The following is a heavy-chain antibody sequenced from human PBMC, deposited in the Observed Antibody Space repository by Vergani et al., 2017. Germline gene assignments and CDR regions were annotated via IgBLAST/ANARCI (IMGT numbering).Heavy chain of an antibody. V-gene: IGHV3-30*02. D-gene: IGHD3-10*01. Sequence: QVQLVESGGGVVQPGGSLRLSCAASGFTFSSYGMHWVRQAPGKGLEWVAFIRYDGSNKYYADSVKGRFTISRDNSKKTLYLQMNSLRAEDTAVYYCANPGVRGVLTPFDYWGQGTLVTVSS. CDR2: IRYDGSNK. J-gene: IGHJ4*02. CDR3: ANPGVRGVLTPFDY. CDR1: GFTFSSYG.